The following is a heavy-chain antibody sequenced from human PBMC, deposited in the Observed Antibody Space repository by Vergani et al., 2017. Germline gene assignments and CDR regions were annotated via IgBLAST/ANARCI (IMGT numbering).Heavy chain of an antibody. Sequence: QVQLQQWGAGLLKPSETLSLTCGVHGGSFSVYYWSWIRQSPGKGLEWIGAINDIGTTNYNPSLRSRVTISVDTSKTQFSLRLNSVTAADTAVYFCARFRGPDIVGTAFDHWDQGTLVTVSS. CDR3: ARFRGPDIVGTAFDH. V-gene: IGHV4-34*01. J-gene: IGHJ4*02. CDR1: GGSFSVYY. D-gene: IGHD5-12*01. CDR2: INDIGTT.